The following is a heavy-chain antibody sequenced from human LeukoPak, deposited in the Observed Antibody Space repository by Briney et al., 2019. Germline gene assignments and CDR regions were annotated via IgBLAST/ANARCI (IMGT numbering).Heavy chain of an antibody. CDR2: ISYDGSNK. CDR1: GFTFSSYA. J-gene: IGHJ4*02. V-gene: IGHV3-30-3*01. Sequence: PGGSLRLSCAASGFTFSSYAMHRVRQAPGKGLEWVAVISYDGSNKYYADSVKGRFTISRDNSKNTLYLQMNSLRAEDTAVYYCARPLTVVTHTTDYWGQGTLVTVSS. CDR3: ARPLTVVTHTTDY. D-gene: IGHD2-21*02.